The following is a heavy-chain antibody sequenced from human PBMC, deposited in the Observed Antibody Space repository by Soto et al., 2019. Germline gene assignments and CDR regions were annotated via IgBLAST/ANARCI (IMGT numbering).Heavy chain of an antibody. CDR3: ARSANTVTPHKGLDY. CDR1: GYTFTSYY. CDR2: INPSGGSS. V-gene: IGHV1-46*01. D-gene: IGHD4-17*01. J-gene: IGHJ4*02. Sequence: ASLKVSCTASGYTFTSYYMHWVRQAPGQGLEWIGIINPSGGSSSYAQKFQGRVTMTTDTSTSTVYMELSRLRSEDTAVYYCARSANTVTPHKGLDYWGRGNLVTVSS.